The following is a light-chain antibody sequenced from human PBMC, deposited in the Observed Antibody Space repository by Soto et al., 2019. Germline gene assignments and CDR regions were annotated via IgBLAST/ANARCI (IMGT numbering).Light chain of an antibody. V-gene: IGKV3-20*01. J-gene: IGKJ2*01. CDR2: GTS. Sequence: IVLTQSPGTLSLSPGQRATLSCRASQTVSTTYLAWYQQKPGQAHRLLIYGTSTRATGVPDRVSGCGSVTDFTLTISSLEPEDFAVYYCQQYGNSPRYTFGQGTKLEIK. CDR3: QQYGNSPRYT. CDR1: QTVSTTY.